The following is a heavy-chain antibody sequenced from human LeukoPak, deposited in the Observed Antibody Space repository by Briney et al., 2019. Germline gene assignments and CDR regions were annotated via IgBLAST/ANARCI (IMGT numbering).Heavy chain of an antibody. CDR1: GFSFNSYA. D-gene: IGHD2-15*01. Sequence: GGSLRLSCATSGFSFNSYAMSWVRQAPGKGLEWVSAMSSSDDGGYYAASVRGRFTISRDTSRSTLYLQMNSLRAEDAAVYYCAKAPVTSCRGAFCYPFDYWGQGTLVTASS. J-gene: IGHJ4*02. CDR3: AKAPVTSCRGAFCYPFDY. V-gene: IGHV3-23*01. CDR2: MSSSDDGG.